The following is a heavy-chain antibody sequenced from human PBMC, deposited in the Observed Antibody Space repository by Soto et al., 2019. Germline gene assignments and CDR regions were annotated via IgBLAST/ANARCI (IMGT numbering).Heavy chain of an antibody. J-gene: IGHJ4*02. Sequence: KPSETLSLTCTVSGGSISSGDYYWSWIRQPPGKGLEWIGYIYYSGSTYYNPSLKSRVTISVDTSKNQFSLKLSSVTAADTAVYYCARGPVFGARGWSFDYWGPGTLVTVSS. CDR1: GGSISSGDYY. CDR2: IYYSGST. CDR3: ARGPVFGARGWSFDY. D-gene: IGHD2-21*01. V-gene: IGHV4-30-4*01.